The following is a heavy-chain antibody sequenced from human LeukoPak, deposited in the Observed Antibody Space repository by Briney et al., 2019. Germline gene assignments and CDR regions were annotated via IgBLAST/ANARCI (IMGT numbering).Heavy chain of an antibody. D-gene: IGHD6-19*01. CDR3: ARVQLGYSSGWTGNFDY. CDR1: GGSISSGGYS. J-gene: IGHJ4*02. V-gene: IGHV4-30-2*01. Sequence: PSQTLSLTCAVSGGSISSGGYSWSWIRQPPGKGLEWIGYIYHSGSTYYNPSLKSRVTISVDRSKNQFSLKLSSVTAADTAVYYCARVQLGYSSGWTGNFDYWGQGTLVTVSS. CDR2: IYHSGST.